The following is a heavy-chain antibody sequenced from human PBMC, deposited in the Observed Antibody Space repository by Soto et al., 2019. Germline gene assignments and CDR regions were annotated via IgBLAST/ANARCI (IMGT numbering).Heavy chain of an antibody. CDR3: ARVTTVTQDFDY. Sequence: GGSLRLSCAASGFTVSSNYMSWVRQAPGKGLEWVSVIYSGGSTYYADSVKGRFTISRHNFKNTLYLQMNSLRAEDTAVYYCARVTTVTQDFDYWGQGTLVTVSS. D-gene: IGHD4-17*01. J-gene: IGHJ4*02. V-gene: IGHV3-53*04. CDR2: IYSGGST. CDR1: GFTVSSNY.